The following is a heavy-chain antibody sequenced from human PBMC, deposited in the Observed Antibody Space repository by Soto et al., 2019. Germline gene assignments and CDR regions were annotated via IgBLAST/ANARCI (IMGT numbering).Heavy chain of an antibody. D-gene: IGHD5-18*01. CDR1: GGTFSSYA. J-gene: IGHJ6*02. CDR2: IVPIFGTA. V-gene: IGHV1-69*01. Sequence: QVQLVQSGAEVKXPGSXXXXSCKASGGTFSSYAISWVRQAPGQGLEWMGGIVPIFGTANYVQKCPGRVTITADESTSTAYMELSRLRSEDTAVYYCARGGGYSYADYYYYGMDVWGQGTTVTVSS. CDR3: ARGGGYSYADYYYYGMDV.